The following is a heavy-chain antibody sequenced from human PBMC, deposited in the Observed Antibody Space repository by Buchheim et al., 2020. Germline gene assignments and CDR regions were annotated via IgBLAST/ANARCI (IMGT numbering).Heavy chain of an antibody. D-gene: IGHD3-10*01. CDR2: IKPNTGDT. V-gene: IGHV1-2*06. Sequence: QVQLVQSGAEVKKPGASVKVSCKASGYTFTAYFIHWVRQAPGQGLEWMGRIKPNTGDTNYAQKFRGRVTMTRDTSSSTVYMELSGLRSDDAAVYFCAREDLDYASSYNYYYNGLDVWGQGTT. CDR1: GYTFTAYF. J-gene: IGHJ6*02. CDR3: AREDLDYASSYNYYYNGLDV.